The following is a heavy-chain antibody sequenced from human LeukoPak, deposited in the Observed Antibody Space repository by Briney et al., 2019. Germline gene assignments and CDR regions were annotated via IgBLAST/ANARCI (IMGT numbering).Heavy chain of an antibody. CDR1: GGSFSGYY. Sequence: SETPSLTCAVYGGSFSGYYWSWIRQPPGKGLEWIGEINHSGSTNYNPSLKSRVTISVDTSKNQFSLKLSSVTAADTAVYYCTRGGSGMTVALFDNWGQGTLVTVSS. J-gene: IGHJ4*02. CDR3: TRGGSGMTVALFDN. CDR2: INHSGST. V-gene: IGHV4-34*01. D-gene: IGHD4/OR15-4a*01.